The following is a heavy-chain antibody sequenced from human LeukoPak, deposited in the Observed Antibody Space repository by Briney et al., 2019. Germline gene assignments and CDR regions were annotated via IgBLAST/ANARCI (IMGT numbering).Heavy chain of an antibody. CDR3: ARHATYYDILTGYYQTYYFDY. J-gene: IGHJ4*02. V-gene: IGHV4-34*01. CDR1: GGSFSGYY. CDR2: IYYSGST. D-gene: IGHD3-9*01. Sequence: SETLSLTCAVYGGSFSGYYWSWIRQPPGKGLEWIGSIYYSGSTYYNPSLKSRVTISVDTSKNQFSLKLSSVTAADTAVYYCARHATYYDILTGYYQTYYFDYWGQGTLVTVSS.